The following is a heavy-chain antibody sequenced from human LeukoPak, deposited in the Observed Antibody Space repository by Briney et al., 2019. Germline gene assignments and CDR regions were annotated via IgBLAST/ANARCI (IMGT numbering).Heavy chain of an antibody. D-gene: IGHD3-22*01. CDR1: GGTFSSYA. CDR3: ARGIYYYDSSGYYGPHFDY. CDR2: IIPIFGTA. J-gene: IGHJ4*02. Sequence: GSSVKVSCKASGGTFSSYAISWVRQAPGQGLEWMGRIIPIFGTANYAQKLQGRVTMTTDTSTSTAYMELRSLRSDDTAVYYCARGIYYYDSSGYYGPHFDYWGQGTLVTVSS. V-gene: IGHV1-69*05.